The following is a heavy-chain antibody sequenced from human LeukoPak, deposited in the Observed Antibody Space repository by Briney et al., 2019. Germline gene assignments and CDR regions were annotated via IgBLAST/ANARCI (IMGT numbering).Heavy chain of an antibody. CDR3: ARGPIVGATAGGSNY. J-gene: IGHJ4*02. Sequence: KTGGSLRLSCEASGFDFSSHSMTWVRQAPGKGLEWVACISGNSAYIYYSDSLKGRFIISRDNAKNSLYLQMNSLRAEDTAVYYCARGPIVGATAGGSNYWGQGTLVTVSS. D-gene: IGHD1-26*01. V-gene: IGHV3-21*01. CDR2: ISGNSAYI. CDR1: GFDFSSHS.